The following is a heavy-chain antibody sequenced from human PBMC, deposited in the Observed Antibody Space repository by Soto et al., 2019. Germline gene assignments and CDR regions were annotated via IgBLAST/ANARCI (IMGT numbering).Heavy chain of an antibody. V-gene: IGHV3-30-3*01. J-gene: IGHJ6*02. CDR3: ARDQGGSSSWYSRYYYYGMEV. CDR2: ISYDGSNK. D-gene: IGHD6-13*01. CDR1: GFTFSSYA. Sequence: QVQLVESGGGVVQPGRSLRLSCAASGFTFSSYAMHWVRQAPGKGLEWVAVISYDGSNKYYADSVKGRFTISRDNSKNTLYLHMNSLRAEDTAVYYCARDQGGSSSWYSRYYYYGMEVWGQGTTVTVSS.